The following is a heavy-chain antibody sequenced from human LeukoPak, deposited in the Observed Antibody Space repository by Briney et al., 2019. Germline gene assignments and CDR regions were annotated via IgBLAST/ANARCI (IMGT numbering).Heavy chain of an antibody. Sequence: GGSLRLSCAASGFIFNNYGLIWVRQAPGKGLEWVSAISNDGGGTNYADFVKGRFTISRDNSKNTLFLQMNSLRAEDTALYYCAKGSSGYFVDLWGQGTLVTVSS. CDR3: AKGSSGYFVDL. J-gene: IGHJ5*02. CDR1: GFIFNNYG. D-gene: IGHD3-22*01. V-gene: IGHV3-23*01. CDR2: ISNDGGGT.